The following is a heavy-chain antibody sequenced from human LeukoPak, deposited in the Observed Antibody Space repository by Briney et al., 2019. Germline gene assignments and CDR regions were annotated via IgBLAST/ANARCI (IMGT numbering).Heavy chain of an antibody. CDR2: IYYSGST. D-gene: IGHD3-9*01. V-gene: IGHV4-39*01. CDR3: ARGYFDWLFHISRYYGMDV. CDR1: GGSISSSSYY. J-gene: IGHJ6*02. Sequence: PSETLSLTCTVSGGSISSSSYYWGWIRQPPGKGLEWIGSIYYSGSTYYNPSLKSRVTISVDTSKNQFSLKLSSVTAADTAVYYCARGYFDWLFHISRYYGMDVWGQGTTVTVSS.